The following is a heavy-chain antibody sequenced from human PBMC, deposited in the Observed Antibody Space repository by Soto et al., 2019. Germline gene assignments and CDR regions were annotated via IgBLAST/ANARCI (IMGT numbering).Heavy chain of an antibody. CDR1: GFTFSDYA. D-gene: IGHD6-19*01. V-gene: IGHV3-30*18. Sequence: VQLVESGGGVVQPGRSLRLSCAASGFTFSDYAMHWVRQAPGKGLEWVAVVSYDGRNTHYADSVKGRFTISRDSSKTTVSLEMTSRRAEDAAVYYWAKGGRQWLVTSDFNYWGQGALVTGSS. J-gene: IGHJ4*02. CDR2: VSYDGRNT. CDR3: AKGGRQWLVTSDFNY.